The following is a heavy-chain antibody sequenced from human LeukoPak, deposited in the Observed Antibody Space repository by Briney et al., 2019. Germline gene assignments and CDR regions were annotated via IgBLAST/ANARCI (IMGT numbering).Heavy chain of an antibody. CDR1: GFTFDDYG. Sequence: GGSLRLSCAASGFTFDDYGMSWVRQAPGKGLEWVGRIKSKTDGGTTDYAAPVKGRFTISRDDSKNTLYLQMNSLKTEDTAVYYCTTDSETGRNYYYYGMDVWGQGTTVTVSS. J-gene: IGHJ6*02. V-gene: IGHV3-15*01. CDR2: IKSKTDGGTT. D-gene: IGHD3-9*01. CDR3: TTDSETGRNYYYYGMDV.